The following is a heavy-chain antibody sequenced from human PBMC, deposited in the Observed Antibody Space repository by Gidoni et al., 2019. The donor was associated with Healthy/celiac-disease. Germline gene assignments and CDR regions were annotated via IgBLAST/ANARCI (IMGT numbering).Heavy chain of an antibody. CDR3: ARIREGSSWYSDYYGMDV. J-gene: IGHJ6*02. Sequence: QVTLKESGPVLVKPTETLTLTCTVSGFSLSNARMGVSWIRQPPGKALEWLAHLFSNDEKSYSTSLKSRLTISKDTSKSQVVLTMTNMDPVDTATYYCARIREGSSWYSDYYGMDVWCQGTTVTVSS. CDR1: GFSLSNARMG. D-gene: IGHD6-13*01. CDR2: LFSNDEK. V-gene: IGHV2-26*01.